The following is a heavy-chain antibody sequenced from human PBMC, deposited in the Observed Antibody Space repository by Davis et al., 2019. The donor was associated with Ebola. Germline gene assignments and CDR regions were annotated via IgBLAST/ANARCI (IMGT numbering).Heavy chain of an antibody. CDR3: ARGSFVLRYFDSRGWFDP. Sequence: SETLSLTCTVSGGSVSSGSYYWSWIRQPPGKGLEWIGYIYYSGSTNYNPSLKSRVTISVDTSKNQFSLKLSSVTAADTAVYYCARGSFVLRYFDSRGWFDPWGQGTLVTVSS. D-gene: IGHD3-9*01. CDR1: GGSVSSGSYY. CDR2: IYYSGST. J-gene: IGHJ5*02. V-gene: IGHV4-61*01.